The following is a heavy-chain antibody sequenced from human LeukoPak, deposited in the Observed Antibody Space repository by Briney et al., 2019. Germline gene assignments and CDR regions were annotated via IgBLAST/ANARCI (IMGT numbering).Heavy chain of an antibody. V-gene: IGHV3-23*01. CDR2: ISDSGGST. D-gene: IGHD2-2*01. CDR3: ARDIRYCSSTSCSYYFDY. J-gene: IGHJ4*02. Sequence: PGGSLRLSCAVSGFTFSNYAMSWVRQAPGKGLEWVSAISDSGGSTYYADSVKSRFTISRDNSKNTLYLQMNSLRAEDTAVYYCARDIRYCSSTSCSYYFDYWGQGTLVTVSS. CDR1: GFTFSNYA.